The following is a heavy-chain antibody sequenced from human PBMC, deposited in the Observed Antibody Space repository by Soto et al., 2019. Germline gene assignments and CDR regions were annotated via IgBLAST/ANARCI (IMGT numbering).Heavy chain of an antibody. J-gene: IGHJ5*02. Sequence: QVQLQESGPGLVKPSETLSLTCTVSGGSISTYYWTWIRQPPGKGLEWIGYVHYSGTTNYNSSLKSRVTMSVDTSKNQFSLKLRSVTAADTAVYYCARGKIIGPWGQGTLVTVSS. CDR2: VHYSGTT. CDR1: GGSISTYY. CDR3: ARGKIIGP. V-gene: IGHV4-59*01. D-gene: IGHD3-3*01.